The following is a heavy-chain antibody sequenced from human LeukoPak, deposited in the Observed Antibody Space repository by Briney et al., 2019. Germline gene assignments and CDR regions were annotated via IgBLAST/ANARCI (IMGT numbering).Heavy chain of an antibody. J-gene: IGHJ4*02. CDR3: ARRIQLWLREGVWYFDY. D-gene: IGHD5-18*01. Sequence: PGGSLRLSCAASGFTFSSYAMSWVRQAPGKGLEWVSAISGSGGSTYYADSVKGRFTISRDNSKNTLYLQMNSLRAEDTAVYYCARRIQLWLREGVWYFDYWGQGTLVTVSS. V-gene: IGHV3-23*01. CDR2: ISGSGGST. CDR1: GFTFSSYA.